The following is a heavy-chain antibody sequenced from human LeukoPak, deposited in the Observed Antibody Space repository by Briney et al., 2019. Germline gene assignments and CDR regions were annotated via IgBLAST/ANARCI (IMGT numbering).Heavy chain of an antibody. CDR1: GFTVSSIY. CDR3: ARDSGGILGYCSSTSCYFDY. CDR2: MYAGGST. Sequence: GGSLRLSCAASGFTVSSIYKSWVRQAPGKGPEWVSLMYAGGSTYYADSVKGRFTISRDNAKNSLYLQMNSLRAEDTAVYYCARDSGGILGYCSSTSCYFDYWGQGTLVTVSS. J-gene: IGHJ4*02. V-gene: IGHV3-66*01. D-gene: IGHD2-2*01.